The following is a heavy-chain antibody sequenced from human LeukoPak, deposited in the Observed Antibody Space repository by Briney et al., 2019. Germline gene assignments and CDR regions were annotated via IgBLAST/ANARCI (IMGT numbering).Heavy chain of an antibody. V-gene: IGHV4-39*07. CDR3: ARGAYGGNSMAWFDD. Sequence: PSETLSLTCTVSGGSIYISNYFWAWIRQPPGKGLEWIGTISYSASTYYNPSLKSRVTISADTSKTQFSLKLSSVTAADTAVYYCARGAYGGNSMAWFDDWGQGTLVTVSS. D-gene: IGHD4-23*01. CDR1: GGSIYISNYF. J-gene: IGHJ4*02. CDR2: ISYSAST.